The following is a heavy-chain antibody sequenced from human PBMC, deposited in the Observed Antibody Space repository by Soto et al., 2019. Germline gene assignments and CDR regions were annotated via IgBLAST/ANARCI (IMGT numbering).Heavy chain of an antibody. D-gene: IGHD6-13*01. J-gene: IGHJ6*02. CDR3: AREKGIAAAGTLHYYYYYGMDV. CDR1: GFTVSSNY. V-gene: IGHV3-53*01. Sequence: AGGSLRLSCAASGFTVSSNYMSWVRQAPGKGLEWVSVIYSGGSTYYADSVKGRFTISRDNSKNTLYLQMNSLRAEDTAVYYCAREKGIAAAGTLHYYYYYGMDVWGQGTTVTVSS. CDR2: IYSGGST.